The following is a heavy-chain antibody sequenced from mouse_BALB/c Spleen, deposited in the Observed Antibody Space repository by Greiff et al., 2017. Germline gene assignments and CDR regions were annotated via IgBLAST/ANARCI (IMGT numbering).Heavy chain of an antibody. CDR2: IDPSDSYT. V-gene: IGHV1-69*02. D-gene: IGHD2-10*02. CDR1: GYTFTSYW. J-gene: IGHJ2*01. Sequence: VQLQQPGAELVKPGASVKLSCKASGYTFTSYWMHWVKQRPGQGLEWIGEIDPSDSYTNYNQKFKGKATLTVDKSSSTAYMQLSSLTSEDSAVYYCARRYGNHDYWGQGTTRTVAS. CDR3: ARRYGNHDY.